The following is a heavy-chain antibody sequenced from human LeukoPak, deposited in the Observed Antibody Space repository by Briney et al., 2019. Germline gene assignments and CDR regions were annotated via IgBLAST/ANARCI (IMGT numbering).Heavy chain of an antibody. J-gene: IGHJ4*02. CDR1: GGSISSGGYS. CDR2: IYHSGST. CDR3: ARAGADFWSGITYYFDY. V-gene: IGHV4-30-2*01. D-gene: IGHD3-3*01. Sequence: SETLSLTCAVSGGSISSGGYSWSWIRQPPGKGLEWIGYIYHSGSTYYNPSLKSRVTISVDRSKNQFSLKLSSVTAADTAVYYCARAGADFWSGITYYFDYWGQGTLVTVSS.